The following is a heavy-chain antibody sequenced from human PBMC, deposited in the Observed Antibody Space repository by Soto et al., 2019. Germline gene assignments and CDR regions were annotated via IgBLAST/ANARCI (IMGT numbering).Heavy chain of an antibody. V-gene: IGHV4-39*01. CDR1: GGSIISYC. Sequence: SETLSLTCTVSGGSIISYCWGWIRRPPGKGLEWIGSIYYSGSTYYNPSLKSRVTISVDTSKNQFSLKLSSATAADTAVYYCARHPGYYDILTGYTTYYFDYWGQGIFVTVS. D-gene: IGHD3-9*01. CDR3: ARHPGYYDILTGYTTYYFDY. CDR2: IYYSGST. J-gene: IGHJ4*02.